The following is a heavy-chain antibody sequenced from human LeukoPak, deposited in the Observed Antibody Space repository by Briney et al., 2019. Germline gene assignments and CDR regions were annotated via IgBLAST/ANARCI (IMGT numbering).Heavy chain of an antibody. CDR3: ARHTSSWYGAFDI. D-gene: IGHD6-13*01. Sequence: GGSLRLSCAASGFTFSSYSMNWVRQAPGKGLEWVSYISSSSSTIYYADSVKGRFTISRDNAKNSLYLRMNSLRDEDTAVYYCARHTSSWYGAFDIWGQGTMVTVSS. J-gene: IGHJ3*02. CDR1: GFTFSSYS. CDR2: ISSSSSTI. V-gene: IGHV3-48*02.